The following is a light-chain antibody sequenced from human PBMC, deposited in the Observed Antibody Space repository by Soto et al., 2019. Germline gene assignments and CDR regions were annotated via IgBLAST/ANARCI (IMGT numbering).Light chain of an antibody. CDR1: QSLVNSDGDTY. Sequence: DVLMTQSPLSLPVTLGQPASISCTCSQSLVNSDGDTYLSCYQLRPGQSPRRLIYKVSNRDSGVPDRFSGSASGIDFTLKISRLEAEDVGVYYCMKGTNWPTFGQGTKLEIK. CDR2: KVS. V-gene: IGKV2-30*01. CDR3: MKGTNWPT. J-gene: IGKJ2*01.